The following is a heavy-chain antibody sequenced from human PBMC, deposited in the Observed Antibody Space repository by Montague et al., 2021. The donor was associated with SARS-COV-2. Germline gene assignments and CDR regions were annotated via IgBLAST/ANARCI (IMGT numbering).Heavy chain of an antibody. CDR2: ISDSGST. CDR3: AREQAGERGDFDY. CDR1: GGSISSGDYY. V-gene: IGHV4-31*03. Sequence: TLSLTCTVSGGSISSGDYYWTWIRQHPGKGLEWIGYISDSGSTYYNPSLKSRISMSADPSKNQFSLKVNSVTAADTAVYYCAREQAGERGDFDYWGPGTLVTVSS. J-gene: IGHJ4*02. D-gene: IGHD3-16*01.